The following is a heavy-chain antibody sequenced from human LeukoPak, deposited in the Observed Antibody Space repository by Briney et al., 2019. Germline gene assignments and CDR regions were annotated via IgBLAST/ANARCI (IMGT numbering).Heavy chain of an antibody. D-gene: IGHD6-13*01. CDR3: ARRIAAAGMYYFDY. J-gene: IGHJ4*02. V-gene: IGHV1-2*02. Sequence: ASVNVACKASGYTFTGYYMHWVRQAPGQGLEWMGWINPNSGGTNYAQKFQGRVTMTRDTSISTAYMELSRLRSDDTAVYYCARRIAAAGMYYFDYWGQGTLVTVSS. CDR1: GYTFTGYY. CDR2: INPNSGGT.